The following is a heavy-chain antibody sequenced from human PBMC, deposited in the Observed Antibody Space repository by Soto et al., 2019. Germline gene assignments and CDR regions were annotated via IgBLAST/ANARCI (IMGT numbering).Heavy chain of an antibody. CDR2: INHSGST. CDR3: ARDRGVLLWFGELNPLDY. Sequence: PETLSLTCAVYGGSFSVYYWILIRQPPGKGLEWIGEINHSGSTNYNPSLKSRVTISVDTSKNQFSLKLSSVTAADTAVYYCARDRGVLLWFGELNPLDYWGQGTLVTVS. D-gene: IGHD3-10*01. V-gene: IGHV4-34*01. CDR1: GGSFSVYY. J-gene: IGHJ4*02.